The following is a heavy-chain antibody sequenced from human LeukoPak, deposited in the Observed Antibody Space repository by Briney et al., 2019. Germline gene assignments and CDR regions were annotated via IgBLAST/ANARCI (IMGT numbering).Heavy chain of an antibody. V-gene: IGHV3-7*01. Sequence: PGGSLRLSCAASGFTFSSYWMSWVRQAPGKGLEWVANIKQDGSEKYYVDSVKGRFTISRDNAKNSLYLQMNSLRAEDTAVYYCASLGGSGWSVGGYYYGMDVWGQGTTVTVSS. CDR3: ASLGGSGWSVGGYYYGMDV. CDR1: GFTFSSYW. J-gene: IGHJ6*02. D-gene: IGHD6-19*01. CDR2: IKQDGSEK.